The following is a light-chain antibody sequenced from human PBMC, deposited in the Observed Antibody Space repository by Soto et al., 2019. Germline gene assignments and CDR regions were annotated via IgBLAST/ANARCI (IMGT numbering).Light chain of an antibody. V-gene: IGLV2-23*02. CDR2: EVN. Sequence: HSVLTQPASVAGSPGQAITISCTGTSSDVGTYNLVSWYQQLPDKAPKLIIHEVNKRPSGVSTRFSGSKSGNTAYLTISGLQADDDADYHCYSYAGSSTYVFGTGTKVTVL. J-gene: IGLJ1*01. CDR1: SSDVGTYNL. CDR3: YSYAGSSTYV.